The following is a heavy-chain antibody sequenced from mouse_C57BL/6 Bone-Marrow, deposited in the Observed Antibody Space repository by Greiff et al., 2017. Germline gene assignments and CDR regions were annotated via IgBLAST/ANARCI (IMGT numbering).Heavy chain of an antibody. J-gene: IGHJ1*03. CDR3: ARDQTTAWYFDV. V-gene: IGHV5-16*01. CDR1: GFTFSDYY. Sequence: EVKLMESEGGLVQPGSSMKLSCTASGFTFSDYYMAWVRQVPEKGLEWVANINYDGSSTYYLDSLKSRFIISRDNAKNILYLQMSSLKSEDTATYYCARDQTTAWYFDVWGTGTTVTVSS. D-gene: IGHD1-2*01. CDR2: INYDGSST.